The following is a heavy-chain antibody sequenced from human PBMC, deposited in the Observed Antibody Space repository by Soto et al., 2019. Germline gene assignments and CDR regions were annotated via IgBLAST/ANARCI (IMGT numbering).Heavy chain of an antibody. Sequence: GESLKISCKGSGYSFTSYWISWVRQMPGKGLEWMGRIDPSDSYTNYSPSFQGHVPISADKSISTAYLQWSSLKASDTAMYYCARQAGFFGVVIMPYYGMDVWGQGTTVTVSS. CDR3: ARQAGFFGVVIMPYYGMDV. CDR2: IDPSDSYT. V-gene: IGHV5-10-1*01. J-gene: IGHJ6*02. CDR1: GYSFTSYW. D-gene: IGHD3-3*01.